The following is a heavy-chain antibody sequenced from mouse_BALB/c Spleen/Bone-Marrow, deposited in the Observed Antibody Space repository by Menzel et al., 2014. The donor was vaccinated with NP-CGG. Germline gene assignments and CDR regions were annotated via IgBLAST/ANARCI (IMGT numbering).Heavy chain of an antibody. CDR3: ARGDGYYVYAMDY. Sequence: VQLKESGPGLVKPGASVKISCKTSGYTFTENTLHWGKKSHGKSLEGIGSINPNNGGTNYNQKFKGKATLTVDKSSSTAYMEFRSLTSEDSAVYYCARGDGYYVYAMDYWGQGTSVTVSS. V-gene: IGHV1-18*01. D-gene: IGHD2-3*01. J-gene: IGHJ4*01. CDR1: GYTFTENT. CDR2: INPNNGGT.